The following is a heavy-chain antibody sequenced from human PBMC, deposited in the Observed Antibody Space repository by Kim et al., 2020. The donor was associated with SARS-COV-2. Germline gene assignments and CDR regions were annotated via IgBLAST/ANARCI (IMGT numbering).Heavy chain of an antibody. CDR3: ARAGLVLLGSSWYYYGMDV. CDR1: GFTFSSYG. D-gene: IGHD6-13*01. CDR2: ISYDGSNK. V-gene: IGHV3-33*05. Sequence: GGSLRLSCAASGFTFSSYGMHWVRQAPGKGLEWVAVISYDGSNKYYADSVKGRFTISRDNSKNTLYLQMNSLRAEDTAVYYCARAGLVLLGSSWYYYGMDVWGQGNTVTVSS. J-gene: IGHJ6*02.